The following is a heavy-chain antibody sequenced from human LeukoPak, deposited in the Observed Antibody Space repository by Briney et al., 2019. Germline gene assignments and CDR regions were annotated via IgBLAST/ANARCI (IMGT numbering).Heavy chain of an antibody. CDR3: ARDDQELGYAFDI. CDR1: GYTFTSYA. J-gene: IGHJ3*02. D-gene: IGHD1-26*01. CDR2: ISAYNGNT. V-gene: IGHV1-18*01. Sequence: ASVKVSYKASGYTFTSYAMNWVRQAPGQGLEWMGWISAYNGNTNYAQKLQGRVTMTTDTSTSTAYMELRSLRSDDTAVYYCARDDQELGYAFDIWGQGTMVTVSS.